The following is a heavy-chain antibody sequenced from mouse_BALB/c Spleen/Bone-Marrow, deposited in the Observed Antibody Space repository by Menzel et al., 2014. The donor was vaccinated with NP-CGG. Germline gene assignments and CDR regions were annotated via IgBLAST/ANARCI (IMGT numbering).Heavy chain of an antibody. Sequence: VQLQQSGAELVKPGAPVKLSCKASGYTFTSYWMNWVKRRPGRGLEWLGRIDPSDSETHYNQKFKDKATLTVDKSSSTAYIQLSSLTSEDSAVYYCARALGDGYYYAMDYWGQGTSVTVSS. CDR1: GYTFTSYW. J-gene: IGHJ4*01. CDR3: ARALGDGYYYAMDY. CDR2: IDPSDSET. V-gene: IGHV1-74*01. D-gene: IGHD2-3*01.